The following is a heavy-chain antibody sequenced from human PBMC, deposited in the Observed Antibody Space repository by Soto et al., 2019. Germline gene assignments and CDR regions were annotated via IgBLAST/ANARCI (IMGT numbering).Heavy chain of an antibody. D-gene: IGHD5-12*01. CDR3: ASGSPGGYDFDY. CDR2: IYHSGST. V-gene: IGHV4-4*02. Sequence: PSETLSLTCAVSGGSTSSSNWWSWVRQPPGKGLEWIGEIYHSGSTNYNPSLKSRVTISVDKSKNQFSLKLSSVTAADTAVYYCASGSPGGYDFDYWGQGTLVTVSS. CDR1: GGSTSSSNW. J-gene: IGHJ4*02.